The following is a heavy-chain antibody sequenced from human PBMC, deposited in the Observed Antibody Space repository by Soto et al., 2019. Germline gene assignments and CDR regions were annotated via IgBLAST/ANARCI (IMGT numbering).Heavy chain of an antibody. D-gene: IGHD3-9*01. CDR3: DRGHDVLTGDYGPNEY. J-gene: IGHJ4*02. CDR2: IRRRADSDTT. V-gene: IGHV3-72*01. Sequence: EVQLVESGGGLVQPGGPLRLSCVASGFTFTDHYLDWFRRAPGNVLEWVGRIRRRADSDTTVNAASVKGRCTLSRDDSKNSIYLQMNSLKIEDTSVYYCDRGHDVLTGDYGPNEYWGQGTLVTVSS. CDR1: GFTFTDHY.